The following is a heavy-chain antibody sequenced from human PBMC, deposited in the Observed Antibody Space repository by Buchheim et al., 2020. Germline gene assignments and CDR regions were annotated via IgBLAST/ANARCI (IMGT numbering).Heavy chain of an antibody. Sequence: QVQLQQWGAGLLKPSETLSLTCTVYGGSFSGHYWTWTRQFLGKGLEWIGEMHFSGSINYNPSLKGRVTILGDTSKSQFSLQLTSVTAADTAVYYCSRGADNYKGGNYWGQGTL. CDR3: SRGADNYKGGNY. CDR1: GGSFSGHY. CDR2: MHFSGSI. J-gene: IGHJ4*02. V-gene: IGHV4-34*02. D-gene: IGHD4-11*01.